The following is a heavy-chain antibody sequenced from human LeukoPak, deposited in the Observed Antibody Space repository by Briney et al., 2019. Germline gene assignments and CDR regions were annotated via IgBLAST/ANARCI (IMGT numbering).Heavy chain of an antibody. D-gene: IGHD3-10*01. CDR1: GGSFSGYY. CDR3: ARGVSGYYGSGSYYKRYGRGNGRYFDY. Sequence: SETLSLTCAVYGGSFSGYYWSWIRQPPGKGLEWIGEINHSGSTNYNPSLKSRVTISVDTSKNQFSLKLSSVTAADTAVYYCARGVSGYYGSGSYYKRYGRGNGRYFDYWGQGTLVTVSS. CDR2: INHSGST. J-gene: IGHJ4*02. V-gene: IGHV4-34*01.